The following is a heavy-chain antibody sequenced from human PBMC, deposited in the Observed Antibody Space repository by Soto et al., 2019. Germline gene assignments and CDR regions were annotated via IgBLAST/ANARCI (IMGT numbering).Heavy chain of an antibody. Sequence: SGTLSLTCTVSGGSISSYYWSWIRQPPGKGLEWIGYIYYSGSTNYNPSLKSRVTISVDTSKIQCSLKLSSVTAADTAVYYCARSGGNWFDPWGQGTLVTVSS. V-gene: IGHV4-59*01. D-gene: IGHD3-10*01. J-gene: IGHJ5*02. CDR2: IYYSGST. CDR1: GGSISSYY. CDR3: ARSGGNWFDP.